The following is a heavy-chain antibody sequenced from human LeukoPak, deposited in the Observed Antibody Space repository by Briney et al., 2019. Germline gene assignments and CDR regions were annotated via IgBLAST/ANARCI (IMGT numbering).Heavy chain of an antibody. CDR3: ARRVGARRGNFDY. CDR2: IYYSGST. D-gene: IGHD1-26*01. V-gene: IGHV4-59*05. CDR1: GGSISSYY. J-gene: IGHJ4*02. Sequence: SETLSLTCTVSGGSISSYYWSWIRQPAGKGLEWIGRIYYSGSTYYNPSLKSRVTISVDTSKNQFSLKLNSVTAADTAVYYCARRVGARRGNFDYWGQGTLVTVSS.